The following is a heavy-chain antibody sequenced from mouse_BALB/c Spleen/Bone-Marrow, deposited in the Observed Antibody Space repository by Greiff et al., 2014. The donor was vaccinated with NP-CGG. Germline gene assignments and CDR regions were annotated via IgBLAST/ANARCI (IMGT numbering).Heavy chain of an antibody. CDR3: ARDDDDGYAWFAY. J-gene: IGHJ3*01. CDR2: IYPGDGKT. CDR1: GYTFTSYW. D-gene: IGHD1-2*01. Sequence: QVQLKESGPELVRPGASVKLSCKASGYTFTSYWMHWVKQRPGQGLEWIGRIYPGDGKTHYNGKFKGKATLTVDKSSTTAYMQLSSLTSVDSAVYFCARDDDDGYAWFAYSGQGTLVTVSA. V-gene: IGHV1-82*01.